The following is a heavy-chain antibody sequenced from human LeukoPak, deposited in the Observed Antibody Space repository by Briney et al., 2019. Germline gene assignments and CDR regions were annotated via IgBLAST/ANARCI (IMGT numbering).Heavy chain of an antibody. D-gene: IGHD6-19*01. V-gene: IGHV1-69*01. CDR3: ARDRMKYSSGWYPAYYFDY. CDR2: IIPIFGTA. CDR1: GGTFSTFT. J-gene: IGHJ4*02. Sequence: SVKVSCKASGGTFSTFTINWVRQAPGQGLEWMGGIIPIFGTAYYAQHFQGRVTITADESASTAYMEVRSLRSEDTAVYYCARDRMKYSSGWYPAYYFDYWGQGTLVTVSS.